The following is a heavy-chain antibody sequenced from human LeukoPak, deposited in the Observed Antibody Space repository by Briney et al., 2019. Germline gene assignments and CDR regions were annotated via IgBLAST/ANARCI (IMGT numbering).Heavy chain of an antibody. D-gene: IGHD4-11*01. V-gene: IGHV3-9*01. CDR3: ARGYTNYGYVFDI. Sequence: GGSLRLSRAASGFTFDDYAMHWVRQAPGKGLEWVSGISWNSGSIGYADSVKGRFTISRDNARNSLYLQMNNLRVEDTAVYYCARGYTNYGYVFDIWGQGTMVTVSS. CDR1: GFTFDDYA. CDR2: ISWNSGSI. J-gene: IGHJ3*02.